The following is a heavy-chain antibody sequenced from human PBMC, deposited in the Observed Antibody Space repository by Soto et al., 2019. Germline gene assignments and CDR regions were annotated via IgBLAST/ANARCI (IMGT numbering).Heavy chain of an antibody. V-gene: IGHV2-5*02. CDR1: AFSLSTSGVG. CDR2: IYWDDDK. Sequence: QITLKESGPTLVKPTQTLTLTCTFSAFSLSTSGVGVGWIRQPPGKALEWLTFIYWDDDKRYSPSLKSRLTITKETTTNQLVLTMTNMDPVDTATYYCARLVAAGITYYFDSWGQGTLVTVSS. J-gene: IGHJ4*02. D-gene: IGHD2-21*01. CDR3: ARLVAAGITYYFDS.